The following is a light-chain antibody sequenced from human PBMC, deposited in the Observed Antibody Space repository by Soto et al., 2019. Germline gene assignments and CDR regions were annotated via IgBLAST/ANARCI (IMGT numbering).Light chain of an antibody. CDR1: QNINNY. J-gene: IGKJ4*01. V-gene: IGKV1-33*01. CDR2: DAS. Sequence: DIQMTQSPSSLSASVGDRVTITCQASQNINNYLNWYQQKPGRAPKLLIYDASNLEAGVPSRFSGSGSGTDFTLTITSLQPEDIATYYCQQFGNVPLTFGGGTKVDIK. CDR3: QQFGNVPLT.